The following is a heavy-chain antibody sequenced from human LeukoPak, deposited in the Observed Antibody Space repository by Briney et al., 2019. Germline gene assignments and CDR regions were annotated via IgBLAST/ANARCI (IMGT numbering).Heavy chain of an antibody. CDR3: ARSWDARLNFDY. CDR2: IYSDGST. CDR1: GFTFSSYW. Sequence: GGSLRLSCAASGFTFSSYWMSWVRQAPGKGLEWVSVIYSDGSTHYADSVQGRFIISGDNSKNTVGLQMNDLRTEDTAVYYCARSWDARLNFDYWGQGTLVTVSS. D-gene: IGHD1-26*01. J-gene: IGHJ4*02. V-gene: IGHV3-66*02.